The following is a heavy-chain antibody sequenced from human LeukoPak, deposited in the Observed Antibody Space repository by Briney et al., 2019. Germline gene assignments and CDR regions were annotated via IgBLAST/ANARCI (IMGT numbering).Heavy chain of an antibody. CDR1: GGTFSSYA. V-gene: IGHV1-69*06. CDR2: IIPIFGTA. Sequence: SVKVSCKASGGTFSSYAISWVRQAPGQGLEWMGGIIPIFGTANYAQKFQGRVTITADKSTSTAYMELSSLRSEDTAVYYCARSPDILTGEKFDYWGQGTLVTVSS. D-gene: IGHD3-9*01. J-gene: IGHJ4*02. CDR3: ARSPDILTGEKFDY.